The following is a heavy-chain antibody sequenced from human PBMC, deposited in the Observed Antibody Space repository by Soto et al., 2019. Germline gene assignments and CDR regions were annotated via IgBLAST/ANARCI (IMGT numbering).Heavy chain of an antibody. CDR1: GYSISSGYY. V-gene: IGHV4-38-2*01. Sequence: SETLSLTCAVSGYSISSGYYWGWIRQPPGKGLEWIGSIYHSGSTYYNPSLKSRVTISVDTSKNQFSLKLSSVTAADTAVYYCARTRTYSSSWFGRADYYYYGMDVWGQGATVTVSS. D-gene: IGHD6-13*01. CDR3: ARTRTYSSSWFGRADYYYYGMDV. CDR2: IYHSGST. J-gene: IGHJ6*02.